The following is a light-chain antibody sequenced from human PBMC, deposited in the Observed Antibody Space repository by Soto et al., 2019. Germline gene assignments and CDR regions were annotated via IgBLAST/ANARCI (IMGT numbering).Light chain of an antibody. V-gene: IGKV3-11*01. CDR2: DAS. CDR3: QQRDIWPWT. CDR1: QSVNRY. Sequence: EIVLTQSPATLSLSPGERATLSCWASQSVNRYLVWYQQKPGQAPRLLMYDASKRATGIPARFSGSGSGTDFTLTISRIDPEDFAVYYCQQRDIWPWTLGQGTKVDIK. J-gene: IGKJ1*01.